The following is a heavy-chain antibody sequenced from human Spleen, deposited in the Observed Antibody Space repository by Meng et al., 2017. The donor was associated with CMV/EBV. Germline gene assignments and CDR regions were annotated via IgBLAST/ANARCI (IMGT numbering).Heavy chain of an antibody. CDR1: GFAFNRYG. Sequence: GESLKISCAASGFAFNRYGIHWVRQTPGRGLNWVAFIGFDGKKELYADSVKDRFTISRDNAKNSLYLQMNSLRVEDTAVYYCARGGGEYWGQGILVTVSS. CDR2: IGFDGKKE. D-gene: IGHD3-10*01. J-gene: IGHJ4*02. CDR3: ARGGGEY. V-gene: IGHV3-30*02.